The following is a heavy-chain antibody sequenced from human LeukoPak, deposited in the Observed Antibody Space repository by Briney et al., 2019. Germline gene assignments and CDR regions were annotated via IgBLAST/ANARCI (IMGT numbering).Heavy chain of an antibody. V-gene: IGHV4-4*02. Sequence: SETLSLTCAVSGGSISSNNWWGWVRQPPGKGLEWIGEINHSGSTNYNPSLKSRVTISVDTSKNQFSLKLSSVTAADTAVYYCARGDYVWGSYRFYYFDYWGQGTLVTVSS. CDR3: ARGDYVWGSYRFYYFDY. J-gene: IGHJ4*02. D-gene: IGHD3-16*02. CDR1: GGSISSNNW. CDR2: INHSGST.